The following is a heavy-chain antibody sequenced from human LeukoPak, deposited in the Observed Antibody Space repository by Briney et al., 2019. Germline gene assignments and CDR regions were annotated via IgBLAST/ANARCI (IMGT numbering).Heavy chain of an antibody. CDR3: ARSSSSGAGYYYYYMDV. D-gene: IGHD6-6*01. V-gene: IGHV1-69*05. CDR2: IIPIFGTA. CDR1: GYTFTSYY. Sequence: SVKVSCKASGYTFTSYYMHWVRQAPGQGLEWMGGIIPIFGTANYAQKFQGRVTITTDESTSTAYMELSSLRSEDTAVYYCARSSSSGAGYYYYYMDVWGKGTTVTVSS. J-gene: IGHJ6*03.